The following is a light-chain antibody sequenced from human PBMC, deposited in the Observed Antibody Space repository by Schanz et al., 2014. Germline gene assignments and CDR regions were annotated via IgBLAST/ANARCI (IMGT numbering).Light chain of an antibody. J-gene: IGKJ4*01. CDR2: GAS. V-gene: IGKV3-15*01. CDR1: QSVSSD. Sequence: EIVMTQSPATLSVSPGERATLSCRASQSVSSDLAWYQQKPGQAPRLFIYGASTRATGIPARFSGSGSGTEFTLTISSLQSEDFAVYYCQQRSNWHLTFGGGTKVEIK. CDR3: QQRSNWHLT.